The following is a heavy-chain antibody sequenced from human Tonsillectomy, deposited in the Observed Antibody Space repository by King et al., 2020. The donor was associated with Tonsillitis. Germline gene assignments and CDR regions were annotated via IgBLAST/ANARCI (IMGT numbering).Heavy chain of an antibody. J-gene: IGHJ3*02. Sequence: VQLVESGAEVKKPGASVKVSCQASGYTFTSYAINWVRQAPGQGLEWMGWISPYNGNANYAQKLQGRVTMTTDPSTNTAYMELRSLRSDDTAVYYCTRADDSSGYYNASDIWGQGTVVTVSS. CDR3: TRADDSSGYYNASDI. CDR1: GYTFTSYA. CDR2: ISPYNGNA. D-gene: IGHD3-22*01. V-gene: IGHV1-18*04.